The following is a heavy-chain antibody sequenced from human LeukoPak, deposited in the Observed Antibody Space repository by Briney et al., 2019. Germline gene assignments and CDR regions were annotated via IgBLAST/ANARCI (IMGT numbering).Heavy chain of an antibody. CDR3: ARDYSNYSPYYFDY. J-gene: IGHJ4*02. V-gene: IGHV1-18*01. CDR2: ISAYNGNT. D-gene: IGHD4-11*01. CDR1: GYTFTSYG. Sequence: ASVKVSCKASGYTFTSYGISWVRQAPGQGLEWMGWISAYNGNTNYAQKIQGRVTMTTDTSTSTAYMELRSLRSDDTAVYYCARDYSNYSPYYFDYWGQGTLVTVSS.